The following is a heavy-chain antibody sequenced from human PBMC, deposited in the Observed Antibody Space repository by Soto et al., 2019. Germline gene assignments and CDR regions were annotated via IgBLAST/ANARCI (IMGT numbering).Heavy chain of an antibody. D-gene: IGHD1-1*01. CDR2: IVHMIAKI. CDR3: ALRTGNWNPLAD. J-gene: IGHJ4*02. CDR1: GGTTSSYT. Sequence: QVQLVQPGAEVEKPGSSVTVSCKASGGTTSSYTISWVRQAPGQGLEWMGNIVHMIAKIDYAQKFQGTVTLTAANATRTGYMELSSLRSEDTAVYFCALRTGNWNPLADWGQGTLVTVSS. V-gene: IGHV1-69*02.